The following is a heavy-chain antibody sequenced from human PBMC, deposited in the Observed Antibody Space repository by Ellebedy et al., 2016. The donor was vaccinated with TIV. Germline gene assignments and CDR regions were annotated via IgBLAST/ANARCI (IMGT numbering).Heavy chain of an antibody. J-gene: IGHJ4*02. Sequence: GESLKISCAASGFVFSSYTMNWVRQAPGKGLEWVSFISDTSIYYADAVEGRFTISRDNAKNSLYLQMNSLRAEDTAVYYCACTYGASAWHYFDYWGQGTLVTVSS. V-gene: IGHV3-21*01. CDR1: GFVFSSYT. CDR3: ACTYGASAWHYFDY. CDR2: ISDTSI. D-gene: IGHD6-19*01.